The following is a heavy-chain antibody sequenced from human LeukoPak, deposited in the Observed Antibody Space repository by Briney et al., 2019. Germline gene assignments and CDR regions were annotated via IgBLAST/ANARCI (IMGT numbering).Heavy chain of an antibody. CDR2: ISSDGSDK. V-gene: IGHV3-33*05. J-gene: IGHJ6*03. D-gene: IGHD4-11*01. CDR3: ARGYDYTHNYFYYYMDV. CDR1: GFRFSSYG. Sequence: GRSLRLSCAASGFRFSSYGMHWVRQAPGKGLEWVAVISSDGSDKYYADSVKGRFTISRDNSKNTVFVQMSSLRAEDTGVYYCARGYDYTHNYFYYYMDVWGKGTTVTVSS.